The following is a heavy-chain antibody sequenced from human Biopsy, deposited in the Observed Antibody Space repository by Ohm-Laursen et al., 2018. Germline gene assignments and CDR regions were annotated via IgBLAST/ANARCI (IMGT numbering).Heavy chain of an antibody. CDR1: GYTFNDYY. CDR2: SKPNHNT. CDR3: ARKSFYESGGFDY. V-gene: IGHV1-2*02. J-gene: IGHJ4*02. D-gene: IGHD3-22*01. Sequence: ASVKVSCKASGYTFNDYYIHWVRQAPGQGLEWMGWSKPNHNTKYAEKFQDRVTLTRDTTTGTAYMELSSLRRDDTAIYYCARKSFYESGGFDYWGQGALVSVS.